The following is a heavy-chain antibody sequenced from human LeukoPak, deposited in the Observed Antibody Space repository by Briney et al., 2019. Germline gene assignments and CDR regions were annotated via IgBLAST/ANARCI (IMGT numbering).Heavy chain of an antibody. V-gene: IGHV3-23*01. CDR1: GFTFSSYA. CDR2: ISGSGGST. J-gene: IGHJ4*02. D-gene: IGHD3-3*01. Sequence: GGSLRLSCAASGFTFSSYAMSWVRPAPGKGLEWVSAISGSGGSTYYADSVKGRFTISRDNSKNTLYLQMNSLRAEDTAVYYCAKDPWAPYYDFWSGPQYYFDYWGQGTLVTVSS. CDR3: AKDPWAPYYDFWSGPQYYFDY.